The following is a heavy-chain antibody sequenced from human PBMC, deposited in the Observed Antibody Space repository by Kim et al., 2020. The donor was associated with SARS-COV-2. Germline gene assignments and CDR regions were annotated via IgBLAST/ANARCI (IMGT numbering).Heavy chain of an antibody. CDR3: ARVRSSTRRAFDI. D-gene: IGHD1-1*01. CDR2: IHYLGVT. CDR1: GGSMQSLY. Sequence: SETLSLTCTVSGGSMQSLYWSWIRQPPGKGLEWIGYIHYLGVTDYNPALKSRLTISLDKSENQFSLKLNSVTAADTGAYYCARVRSSTRRAFDIWGQG. V-gene: IGHV4-59*11. J-gene: IGHJ3*02.